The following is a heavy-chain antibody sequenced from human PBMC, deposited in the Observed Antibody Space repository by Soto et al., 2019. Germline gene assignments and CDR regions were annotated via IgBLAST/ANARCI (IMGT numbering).Heavy chain of an antibody. D-gene: IGHD6-19*01. J-gene: IGHJ4*02. CDR2: ISAYNGNT. V-gene: IGHV1-18*04. CDR1: GYTFTSYG. CDR3: ARGSLIEGSVWEAESDY. Sequence: GASVKVSCKGSGYTFTSYGISWVRQAPGQGLEWMGWISAYNGNTNYAQKLQGRVTMATDTSTSTAYMELRSLRSDDTAVYYCARGSLIEGSVWEAESDYWGQGTLVTVSS.